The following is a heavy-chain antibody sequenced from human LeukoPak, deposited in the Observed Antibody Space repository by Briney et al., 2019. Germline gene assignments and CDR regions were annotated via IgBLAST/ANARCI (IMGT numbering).Heavy chain of an antibody. V-gene: IGHV3-30*03. CDR1: GFTFSSYG. Sequence: PGRSLRLSCAASGFTFSSYGMHWVRQAPGKGLEWVAVISYDGNNKYYAESVKGRFTISRDNPKNTLYLQMNSLRAEDTAVYYCARGGGSLYDSSGYYRRDFDYWGQGTLVTVSS. D-gene: IGHD3-22*01. CDR2: ISYDGNNK. J-gene: IGHJ4*02. CDR3: ARGGGSLYDSSGYYRRDFDY.